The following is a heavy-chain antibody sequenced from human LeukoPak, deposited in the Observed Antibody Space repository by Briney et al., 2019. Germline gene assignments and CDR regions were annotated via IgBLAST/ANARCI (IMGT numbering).Heavy chain of an antibody. J-gene: IGHJ4*02. CDR1: GYSFITYW. D-gene: IGHD1-26*01. CDR2: IYPGDSET. V-gene: IGHV5-51*01. Sequence: KPGESLKISCKRSGYSFITYWISWVRQLPGKGLEWMGIIYPGDSETTYSPSFQVQVTISADKSISTAYLQWTSLKASDTAMYYCARRVLRGGSYSSHSDYWGQGTLVTVSS. CDR3: ARRVLRGGSYSSHSDY.